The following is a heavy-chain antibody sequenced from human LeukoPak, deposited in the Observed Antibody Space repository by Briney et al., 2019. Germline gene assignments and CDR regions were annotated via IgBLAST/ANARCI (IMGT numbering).Heavy chain of an antibody. CDR1: GFTFSSYE. Sequence: GGSLRLSCAASGFTFSSYEMNWVRQAPGKGLEWVSYISSSGTTIYYADSVKGRFTISRDNAKNSLHLQMNSLRAEDTAVYYCARERGYSYGYDYWGQGTLVTVSS. D-gene: IGHD5-18*01. V-gene: IGHV3-48*03. J-gene: IGHJ4*02. CDR3: ARERGYSYGYDY. CDR2: ISSSGTTI.